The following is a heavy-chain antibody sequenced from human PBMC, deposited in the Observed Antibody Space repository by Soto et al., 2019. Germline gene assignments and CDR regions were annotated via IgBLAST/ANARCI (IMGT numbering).Heavy chain of an antibody. CDR1: GFTFSGSA. D-gene: IGHD3-3*01. CDR2: IRSKANSYAT. J-gene: IGHJ4*02. CDR3: TGEGGVPLDF. Sequence: GGSLRLSCAASGFTFSGSAMHWVRQASGKGLEWVGRIRSKANSYATAYAASVKGRFTISRDDSKNTAYLQMNSLKTEDTAVYYCTGEGGVPLDFWGQGTLVTVSS. V-gene: IGHV3-73*01.